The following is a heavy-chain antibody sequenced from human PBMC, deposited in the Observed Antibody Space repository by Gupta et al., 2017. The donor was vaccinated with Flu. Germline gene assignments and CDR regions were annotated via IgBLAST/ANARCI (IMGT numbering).Heavy chain of an antibody. Sequence: EVQLVESGGGLVQPGGSLRLSCAASGFTFSSYSMTWVRQAPGKGLEWVSYISSSSSTIYYADSVKGRFTISRDNAKNSLYLQMNSLRDEDTAVYYCARAEPTYYYDSSGYSDYWGQGTLVTVSS. D-gene: IGHD3-22*01. J-gene: IGHJ4*02. CDR2: ISSSSSTI. V-gene: IGHV3-48*02. CDR3: ARAEPTYYYDSSGYSDY. CDR1: GFTFSSYS.